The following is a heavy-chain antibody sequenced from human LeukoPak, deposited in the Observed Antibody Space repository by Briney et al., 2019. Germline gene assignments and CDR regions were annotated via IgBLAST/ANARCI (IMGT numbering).Heavy chain of an antibody. J-gene: IGHJ3*02. CDR1: GGSFSGYY. CDR3: AREGDAFDI. Sequence: SETLSLTCAVYGGSFSGYYWSWIRQPPGKGLEWIGEINHSGSTNYNPSLKSRVTISVDTSKNQFSLKLSYVTAADTAVYYCAREGDAFDIWGQGTMVTVSS. CDR2: INHSGST. V-gene: IGHV4-34*01.